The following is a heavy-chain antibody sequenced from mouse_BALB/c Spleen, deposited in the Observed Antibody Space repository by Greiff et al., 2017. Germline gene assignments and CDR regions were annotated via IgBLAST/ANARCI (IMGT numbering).Heavy chain of an antibody. J-gene: IGHJ4*01. D-gene: IGHD2-1*01. CDR2: IYPGNGDT. CDR1: GYTFTSYN. CDR3: AKGRGNYYAMDY. Sequence: QVQLQQPGAELVKPGASVKMSCKASGYTFTSYNMHWVKQTPGQGLEWIGAIYPGNGDTSYNQKFKGKATLTADKSSSTAYMQLSSLTSEDSAVYYCAKGRGNYYAMDYWGQGTSVTVSS. V-gene: IGHV1-12*01.